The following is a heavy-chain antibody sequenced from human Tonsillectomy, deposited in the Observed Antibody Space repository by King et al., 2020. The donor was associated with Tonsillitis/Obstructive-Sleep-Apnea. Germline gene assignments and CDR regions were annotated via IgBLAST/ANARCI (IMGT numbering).Heavy chain of an antibody. J-gene: IGHJ5*02. CDR3: ARLEMGSDNWFDP. V-gene: IGHV4-39*01. CDR1: GGSISSSTSY. D-gene: IGHD1-26*01. CDR2: IYYTGST. Sequence: LQLQESGPGLVKPSETLSLTCTVSGGSISSSTSYWGWIRQPPSQGLEWIATIYYTGSTFYNPSLKSRVIMSVHTSKNQFSLRLNSVSAADTAVYYCARLEMGSDNWFDPWGQGTLVTVSS.